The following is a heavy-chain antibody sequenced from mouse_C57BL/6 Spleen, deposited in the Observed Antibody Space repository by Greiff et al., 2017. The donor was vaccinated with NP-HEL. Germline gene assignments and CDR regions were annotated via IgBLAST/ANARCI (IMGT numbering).Heavy chain of an antibody. D-gene: IGHD2-5*01. CDR2: IYPRDGST. CDR3: ARSNYVFYYAMDY. Sequence: VQVVESDAELVKPGASVKISCKVSGYTFTDHTIHWMKQRPEQGLEWIGYIYPRDGSTKYNEKFKGKATLTADKSSSTAYMQLNSLTSEDSAVYFCARSNYVFYYAMDYWGQGTSVTVSS. V-gene: IGHV1-78*01. CDR1: GYTFTDHT. J-gene: IGHJ4*01.